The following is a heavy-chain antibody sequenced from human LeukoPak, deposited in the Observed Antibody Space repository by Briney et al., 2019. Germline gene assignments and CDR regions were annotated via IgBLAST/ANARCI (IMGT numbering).Heavy chain of an antibody. CDR3: ARDWCSGGSCYRSNQNWFDP. CDR1: GYTFTGYY. Sequence: GASVKVSCKASGYTFTGYYMHWVRQAPGQGLEWMGWINPNSGGTNYAQKFQGRVTMTRDTSISTAYMELSRLRSDDTAVYHCARDWCSGGSCYRSNQNWFDPWGQGTLVTVSS. CDR2: INPNSGGT. J-gene: IGHJ5*02. V-gene: IGHV1-2*02. D-gene: IGHD2-15*01.